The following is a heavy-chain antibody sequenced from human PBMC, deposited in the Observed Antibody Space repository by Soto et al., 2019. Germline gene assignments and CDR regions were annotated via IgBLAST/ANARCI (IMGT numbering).Heavy chain of an antibody. D-gene: IGHD1-26*01. CDR3: ARSVRIVGSPGAFDI. CDR2: IYYSGST. CDR1: GGSISSGDYY. J-gene: IGHJ3*02. V-gene: IGHV4-30-4*01. Sequence: QVQLQESGPGLVRPSQTLSLTCTVSGGSISSGDYYWSWIRQPPGKGLEWIGYIYYSGSTYYNPSLKSRVTISVDTSKNQFSLKLSSVTAADTAVYYCARSVRIVGSPGAFDIWGQGTMVTVSS.